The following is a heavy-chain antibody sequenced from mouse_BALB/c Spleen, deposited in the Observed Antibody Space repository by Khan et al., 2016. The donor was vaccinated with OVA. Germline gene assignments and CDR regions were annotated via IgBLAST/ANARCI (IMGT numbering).Heavy chain of an antibody. CDR2: IDPPNGNT. CDR3: ARMARK. J-gene: IGHJ2*01. CDR1: GLNIKDTY. V-gene: IGHV14-3*02. Sequence: VHPKEPGVELVKSGATVKLSCTASGLNIKDTYMHWLKQWPEQGLEWIGRIDPPNGNTKSDPKLPGKATITADTSSHTAYLQLSSLTYEDTAVYYCARMARKWGQGTTLTVSS.